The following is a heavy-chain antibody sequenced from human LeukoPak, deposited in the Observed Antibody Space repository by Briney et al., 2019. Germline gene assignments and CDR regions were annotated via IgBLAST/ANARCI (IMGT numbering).Heavy chain of an antibody. D-gene: IGHD5-24*01. J-gene: IGHJ4*02. CDR1: TFSFSRYP. CDR2: ISAGGDGT. V-gene: IGHV3-23*01. Sequence: HPGGSLRLSCAASTFSFSRYPMGWVRQAPGKGLEWVSGISAGGDGTYHADPVKGRFTISRDNSKNTLFLQMNNLRAEDTAKYYCARSPSDGYNLRFDYWGQGTLVTVSS. CDR3: ARSPSDGYNLRFDY.